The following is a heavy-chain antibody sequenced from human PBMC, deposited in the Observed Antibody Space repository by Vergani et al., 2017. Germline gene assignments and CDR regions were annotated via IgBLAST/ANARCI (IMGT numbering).Heavy chain of an antibody. CDR3: ARVARPWGDYVLNNFDY. D-gene: IGHD4-17*01. J-gene: IGHJ4*02. Sequence: QVQLVQSGAEVKKPGASVKVSCKASGYTFSGYYMHWVRQAPGQGLEWMGWINPNSGGTNYAQKFQGRVTMTGDTSISTAYMELSRLRSDDTAVYYCARVARPWGDYVLNNFDYWGQGTLVTVSS. CDR1: GYTFSGYY. CDR2: INPNSGGT. V-gene: IGHV1-2*02.